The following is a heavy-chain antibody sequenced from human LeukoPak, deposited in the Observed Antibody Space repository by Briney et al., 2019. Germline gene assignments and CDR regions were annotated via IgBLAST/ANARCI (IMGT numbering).Heavy chain of an antibody. CDR3: ARSMVREIIDF. CDR1: GYPFNSYG. V-gene: IGHV1-18*01. J-gene: IGHJ4*02. D-gene: IGHD3-10*01. Sequence: ASVKVSCKASGYPFNSYGITWVRQAPGQGLEWMGWISDYNGHTNYAQRLQGRVTMTTDTSTSTAYMDLRSLRSDDTAVYYCARSMVREIIDFWGQGTLVTVSS. CDR2: ISDYNGHT.